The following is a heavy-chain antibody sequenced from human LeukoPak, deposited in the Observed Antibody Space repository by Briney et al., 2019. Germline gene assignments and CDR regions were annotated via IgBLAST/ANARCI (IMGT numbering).Heavy chain of an antibody. CDR3: ARDLYYDILTGYLYYFDY. V-gene: IGHV1-69*04. J-gene: IGHJ4*02. D-gene: IGHD3-9*01. CDR2: IIPILGIA. CDR1: GYTFTSYG. Sequence: SVKVSCKASGYTFTSYGISWVRQAPGQGLEWMGRIIPILGIANYAQKFQGRVTITADKSTSTAYMELSSLRSEDTAVYYCARDLYYDILTGYLYYFDYWGQGTLVTVSS.